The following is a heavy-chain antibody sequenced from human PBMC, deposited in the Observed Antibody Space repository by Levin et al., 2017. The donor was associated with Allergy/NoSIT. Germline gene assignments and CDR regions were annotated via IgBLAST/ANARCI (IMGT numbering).Heavy chain of an antibody. CDR3: ARGGASDYSDYWYFDL. V-gene: IGHV3-7*01. CDR2: IKQDGSEK. CDR1: GFTFSSYW. J-gene: IGHJ2*01. Sequence: GESLKISCTASGFTFSSYWMSWVRQAPGKGLEWVANIKQDGSEKYYVDSVKGRFTISRDNAKNSLYLQMNRLRAEDTAVYYCARGGASDYSDYWYFDLWGRGTLVTVSS. D-gene: IGHD4-11*01.